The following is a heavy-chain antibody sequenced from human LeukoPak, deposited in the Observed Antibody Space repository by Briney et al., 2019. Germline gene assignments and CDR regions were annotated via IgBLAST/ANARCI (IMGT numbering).Heavy chain of an antibody. CDR2: IYYSGST. CDR3: ARLVRRDGRPD. Sequence: SETLSLTCTVSGGSTSSYYWSWIRQPPGKGLEWIGYIYYSGSTNYNPSLKSRVTISVDTSKNQFSLKLSSVTAADTAVYYCARLVRRDGRPDWGQGTLVTVSS. V-gene: IGHV4-59*08. D-gene: IGHD3-10*01. CDR1: GGSTSSYY. J-gene: IGHJ4*02.